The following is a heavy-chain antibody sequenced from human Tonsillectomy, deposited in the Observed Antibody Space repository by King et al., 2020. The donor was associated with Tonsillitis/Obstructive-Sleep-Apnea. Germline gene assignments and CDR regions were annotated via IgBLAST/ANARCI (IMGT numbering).Heavy chain of an antibody. J-gene: IGHJ4*02. V-gene: IGHV3-23*01. Sequence: VQLLESWGGLVQPGGFLRLSCAASGFTFSSCAMSWVRQAPGKGLDWFSAVSGSGDRTYYADSVKGRFTISRDNSKNTLYLQVNSLRAEDTAVYYCAKDLNYDFWSGYYGYFDYWGQGTLVTVSS. CDR2: VSGSGDRT. CDR1: GFTFSSCA. CDR3: AKDLNYDFWSGYYGYFDY. D-gene: IGHD3-3*01.